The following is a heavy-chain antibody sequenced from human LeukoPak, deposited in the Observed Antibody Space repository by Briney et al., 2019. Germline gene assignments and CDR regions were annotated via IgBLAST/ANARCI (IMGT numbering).Heavy chain of an antibody. J-gene: IGHJ4*02. CDR1: GFTFSNFA. D-gene: IGHD6-13*01. Sequence: GGSLRLSCSASGFTFSNFAMSWVREAPGRGLEWVSVIYSGGSTYYADSVKGRFTISRDNSKNTLYLQMNSLRAEDTAVYYCASEGIAAAGTMGALDYWGQGTLVTVSS. CDR2: IYSGGST. V-gene: IGHV3-66*01. CDR3: ASEGIAAAGTMGALDY.